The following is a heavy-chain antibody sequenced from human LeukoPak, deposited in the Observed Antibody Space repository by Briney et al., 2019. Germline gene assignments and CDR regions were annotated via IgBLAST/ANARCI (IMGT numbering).Heavy chain of an antibody. J-gene: IGHJ4*02. CDR2: ISSSGSTI. Sequence: PGGSLRLSCATSGFTFADYGMNWFRQTPGKGLEWVSYISSSGSTIYYADSVKGRFTISRDNAKNSLYLQMNSLKAEDTAVYYCAREWYKGWLQLDYWGQGTLVTVSS. CDR1: GFTFADYG. D-gene: IGHD5-24*01. V-gene: IGHV3-11*01. CDR3: AREWYKGWLQLDY.